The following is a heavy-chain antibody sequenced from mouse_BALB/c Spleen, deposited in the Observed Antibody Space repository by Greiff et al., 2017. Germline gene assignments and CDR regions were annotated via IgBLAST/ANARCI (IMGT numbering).Heavy chain of an antibody. D-gene: IGHD1-1*01. V-gene: IGHV14-3*02. Sequence: EVQLVESGAELVKPGASVKLSCTASGFNIKDTYMHWVKQRPEQGLEWIGRIDPANGNTKYDPKFQGKATITADTSSNTAYLQLSSLTSEDTAVYYCARGYYGSSLYFDYWGQGTTLTVSS. CDR2: IDPANGNT. J-gene: IGHJ2*01. CDR1: GFNIKDTY. CDR3: ARGYYGSSLYFDY.